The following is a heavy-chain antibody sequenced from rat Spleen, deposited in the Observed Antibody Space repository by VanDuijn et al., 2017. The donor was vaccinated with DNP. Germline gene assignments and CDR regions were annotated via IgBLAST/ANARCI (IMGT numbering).Heavy chain of an antibody. CDR3: TGGGTYLYPFTY. J-gene: IGHJ3*01. CDR2: ISSGGNT. Sequence: QVQLKESGPGMVQPSQTLSLTCTVSGFSLPDYSVHWVRQPPGKVLEWLAAISSGGNTYYNSALKSRLSISRDTSKSQVFLHMDSLQTEDTAIYFSTGGGTYLYPFTYWGQGTLVTVSS. D-gene: IGHD1-2*01. CDR1: GFSLPDYS. V-gene: IGHV2-19*01.